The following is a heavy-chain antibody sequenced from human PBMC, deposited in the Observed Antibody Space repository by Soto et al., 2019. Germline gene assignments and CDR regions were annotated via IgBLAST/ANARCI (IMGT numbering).Heavy chain of an antibody. CDR2: INHSGST. Sequence: PSETLSLTCAVYGGSFSGYYWSWIRQPPGKGLEWIGEINHSGSTNHNPSLKSRVTISVDTSKNQFSLKLSSVTAADTAVYYCARDSGSYYIGYYYGMDVWGQGTTVTVS. D-gene: IGHD3-10*01. J-gene: IGHJ6*02. V-gene: IGHV4-34*01. CDR1: GGSFSGYY. CDR3: ARDSGSYYIGYYYGMDV.